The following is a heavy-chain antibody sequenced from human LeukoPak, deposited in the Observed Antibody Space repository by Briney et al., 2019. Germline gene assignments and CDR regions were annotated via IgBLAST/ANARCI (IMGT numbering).Heavy chain of an antibody. CDR1: GYSFTSYW. CDR3: ARPAAVDTATDAFDI. D-gene: IGHD5-18*01. CDR2: IYPGDSGT. Sequence: GESLKISCKGSGYSFTSYWIGWVRQMPGKGLEWMGIIYPGDSGTRYSPSFQGQVTISADKSISTAYLQWSSLKASDTAMYYCARPAAVDTATDAFDIWGQGTMVTVSS. J-gene: IGHJ3*02. V-gene: IGHV5-51*01.